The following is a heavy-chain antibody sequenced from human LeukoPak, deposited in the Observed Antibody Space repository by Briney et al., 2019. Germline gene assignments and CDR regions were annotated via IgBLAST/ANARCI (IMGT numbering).Heavy chain of an antibody. CDR2: ISYDGSNK. CDR1: GFTFSSYA. J-gene: IGHJ4*02. CDR3: ARDSGWYPQFEFDY. V-gene: IGHV3-30-3*01. Sequence: GRSLRLSCAASGFTFSSYAMHWVRQAPGKGLEWVAVISYDGSNKYYADSVKGRFTISRDNSKNTLYLQMNSLRAEDTAVYYCARDSGWYPQFEFDYWGQGTLVTVS. D-gene: IGHD6-19*01.